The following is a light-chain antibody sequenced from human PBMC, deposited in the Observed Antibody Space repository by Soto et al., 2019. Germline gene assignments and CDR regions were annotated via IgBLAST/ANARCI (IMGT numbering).Light chain of an antibody. Sequence: DIQMTQSPSTLSASVGDRVTITCRASQSISVWLAWYQQKPGKAPKLLIYKASSLESGVPSRFSGSGSGTEFTLTISSLQPDDFATDYCQQYNSYSPTFGQGTKVDIK. CDR2: KAS. CDR3: QQYNSYSPT. J-gene: IGKJ1*01. V-gene: IGKV1-5*03. CDR1: QSISVW.